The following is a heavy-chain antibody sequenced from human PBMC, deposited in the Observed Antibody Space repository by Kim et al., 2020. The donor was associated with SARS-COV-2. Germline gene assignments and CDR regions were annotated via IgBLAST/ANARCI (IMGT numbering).Heavy chain of an antibody. V-gene: IGHV7-4-1*02. CDR3: AKDSVRDYYFDY. D-gene: IGHD2-15*01. Sequence: ASVKVSFKTSGYPFTRSALHWVRQAPGQGLELMGWINTKTGKATYAQGFSGRFVFSLDTSVSTAYMQISGLKAEDTAVYFCAKDSVRDYYFDYWGQGTL. CDR1: GYPFTRSA. CDR2: INTKTGKA. J-gene: IGHJ4*02.